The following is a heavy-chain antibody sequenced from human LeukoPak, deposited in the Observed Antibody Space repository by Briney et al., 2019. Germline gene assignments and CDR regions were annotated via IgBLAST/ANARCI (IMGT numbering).Heavy chain of an antibody. CDR1: GFTFSGAW. V-gene: IGHV3-74*01. D-gene: IGHD2-2*01. CDR2: INDDGSST. Sequence: PGGSLRLSCAASGFTFSGAWMHWVRQAPGKGLMWVSRINDDGSSTRHADSVKGRFTISRDNAKNTLYLQMSSLRAEDTAVYYCARVSGPGMNEYYHLWGQGTLVTVSS. CDR3: ARVSGPGMNEYYHL. J-gene: IGHJ4*02.